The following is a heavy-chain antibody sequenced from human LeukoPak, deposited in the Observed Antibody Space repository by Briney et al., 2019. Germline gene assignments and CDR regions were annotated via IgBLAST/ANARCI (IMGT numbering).Heavy chain of an antibody. CDR3: ARGYSSIYYYMDV. CDR2: IYYSGST. D-gene: IGHD6-13*01. Sequence: SETLSLTCTVSGGSISSYYWSWIRQPPGKGLEWIGYIYYSGSTNYNPSLKSRVTISVDTSKNQFSLKLSSVTAADTAVYYCARGYSSIYYYMDVWGKGTTVTVSS. CDR1: GGSISSYY. V-gene: IGHV4-59*01. J-gene: IGHJ6*03.